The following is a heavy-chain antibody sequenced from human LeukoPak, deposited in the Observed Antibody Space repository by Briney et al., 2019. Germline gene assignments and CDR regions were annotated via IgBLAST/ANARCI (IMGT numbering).Heavy chain of an antibody. D-gene: IGHD3-22*01. CDR2: IHYSGST. V-gene: IGHV4-59*01. J-gene: IGHJ3*02. Sequence: PSETLSLTCSVSGVSISSSYWSWIRQPPGKGREWIGFIHYSGSTNYNPSLKSRVTISADTSNNQFSLKVTSVTAADTAVYYCARGYYDSSGYSNTFDIWGQGTMVTVSS. CDR1: GVSISSSY. CDR3: ARGYYDSSGYSNTFDI.